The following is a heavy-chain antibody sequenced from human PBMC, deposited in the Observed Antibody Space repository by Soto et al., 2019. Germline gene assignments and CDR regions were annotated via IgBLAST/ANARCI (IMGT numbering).Heavy chain of an antibody. J-gene: IGHJ6*02. CDR2: IYYSGST. CDR3: AREGVGVTGYYYNGMDV. Sequence: SETLSLTCTVSGGSISSGDYYWSWIRQPPGKGLEWIGYIYYSGSTYYNPSLKSRVTISVDTSKNQFSLKLSSVTAADTAVYYCAREGVGVTGYYYNGMDVWRQGTTVTVSS. CDR1: GGSISSGDYY. D-gene: IGHD1-26*01. V-gene: IGHV4-30-4*01.